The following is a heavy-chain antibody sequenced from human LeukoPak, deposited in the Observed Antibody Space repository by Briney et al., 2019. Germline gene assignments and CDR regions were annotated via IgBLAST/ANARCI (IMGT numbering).Heavy chain of an antibody. CDR2: MNPNSGNT. J-gene: IGHJ6*02. D-gene: IGHD2-2*01. V-gene: IGHV1-8*01. CDR3: ARGKYCSSTSCSFYYYYGMDV. Sequence: ASVKVSCKVSGYTFTSYDINWVRQATGQGLEWMGWMNPNSGNTGYAQKFQGRVTMTRNTSISTAYMELSSLRSEDTAVYYCARGKYCSSTSCSFYYYYGMDVWGQGTTVTVSS. CDR1: GYTFTSYD.